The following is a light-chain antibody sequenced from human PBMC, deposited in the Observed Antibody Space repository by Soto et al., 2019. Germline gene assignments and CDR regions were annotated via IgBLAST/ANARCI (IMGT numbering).Light chain of an antibody. CDR1: SSNIGSNT. Sequence: QPVLTQPPSASGTPGQRVTISCSGSSSNIGSNTVNWYQQLTGTAPKLLIYSNKQRPSGVPDRFSGSKSGTSASLAISGLQSEDEADYYCAAWDDSLNGWVFGGGTKLTVL. CDR3: AAWDDSLNGWV. V-gene: IGLV1-44*01. CDR2: SNK. J-gene: IGLJ3*02.